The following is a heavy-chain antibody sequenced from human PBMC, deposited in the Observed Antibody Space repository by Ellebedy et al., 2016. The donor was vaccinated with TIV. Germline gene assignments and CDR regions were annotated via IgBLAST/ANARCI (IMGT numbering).Heavy chain of an antibody. CDR3: VRDYDTSGSYKGDLDY. Sequence: AASVKVSCKASGYTFTTNGISWVRQAPGQGLEWMGWISGYNGNTKYAQNLQGRVTLTTDTSTSTAYMELRSLRSDDTAAYYCVRDYDTSGSYKGDLDYWGQGTLVTVSS. V-gene: IGHV1-18*01. J-gene: IGHJ4*02. D-gene: IGHD3-22*01. CDR2: ISGYNGNT. CDR1: GYTFTTNG.